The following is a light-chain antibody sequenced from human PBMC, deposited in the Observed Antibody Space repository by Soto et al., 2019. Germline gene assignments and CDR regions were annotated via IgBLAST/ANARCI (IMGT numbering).Light chain of an antibody. Sequence: QSVLTQPPSVSGAPGQRVTISCTGTSSNIGAGYDVYGYQQLPGTAPKLLIYGNSNRPSGVPDRLSGSKSGTSASLAITGLQAEDEADYYCQSYNSSLSGLWVFGGGTKVTV. CDR1: SSNIGAGYD. CDR3: QSYNSSLSGLWV. V-gene: IGLV1-40*01. J-gene: IGLJ3*02. CDR2: GNS.